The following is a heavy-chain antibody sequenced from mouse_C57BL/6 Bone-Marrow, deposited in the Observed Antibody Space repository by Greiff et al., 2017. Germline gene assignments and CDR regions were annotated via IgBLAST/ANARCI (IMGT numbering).Heavy chain of an antibody. D-gene: IGHD2-2*01. J-gene: IGHJ4*01. V-gene: IGHV1-55*01. CDR2: IYPGSGST. CDR1: GYTFTSYW. CDR3: ARGTTMVTTKGYYYAMDY. Sequence: QVQLKQPGAELVKPGASVKMSCKASGYTFTSYWITWVKQRPGQGLEWIGDIYPGSGSTNYNEKFKSKATLTVDTSSSTAYMQLSSLTSEDSAVYYCARGTTMVTTKGYYYAMDYWGQGTSVTVSS.